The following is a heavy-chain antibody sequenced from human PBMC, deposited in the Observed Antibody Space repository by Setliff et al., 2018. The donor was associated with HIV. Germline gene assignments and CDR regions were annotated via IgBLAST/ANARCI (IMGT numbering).Heavy chain of an antibody. Sequence: SETLSLTCTVSRDSISSSSDYWGWIRQSPRKGLEWIGTIYSNGRTYYNPSLKSRVTMSLDTSKSQFSLKLRSVTATDTAVYYCAKGPRGLGLRYFFDYWAQGSPVTVSS. CDR2: IYSNGRT. CDR1: RDSISSSSDY. CDR3: AKGPRGLGLRYFFDY. V-gene: IGHV4-39*02. J-gene: IGHJ4*02. D-gene: IGHD3-10*01.